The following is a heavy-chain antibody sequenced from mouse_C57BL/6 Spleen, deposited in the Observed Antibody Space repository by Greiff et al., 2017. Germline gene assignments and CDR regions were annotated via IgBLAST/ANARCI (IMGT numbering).Heavy chain of an antibody. D-gene: IGHD3-3*01. CDR1: GYTFTSYW. V-gene: IGHV1-64*01. CDR2: IHPNSGST. J-gene: IGHJ4*01. Sequence: QVQLQQPGAELVKPGASVKLSCKASGYTFTSYWMHWVKQRPGQGLEWIGMIHPNSGSTNYNEKFKSKATLTVDKSSSTAYMQLSSLTSEDAAVYYCARRRDYYAMDYWGQGTSVTVSS. CDR3: ARRRDYYAMDY.